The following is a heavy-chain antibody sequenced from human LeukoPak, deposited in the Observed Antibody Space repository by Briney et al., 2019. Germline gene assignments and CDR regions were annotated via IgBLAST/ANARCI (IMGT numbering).Heavy chain of an antibody. D-gene: IGHD2-15*01. CDR2: IYYSGST. Sequence: SETLSLTCTVSGRSISSSSYYWGWIRQPPGKGLEWIGSIYYSGSTYYNPSLKSRVTISVDTSKNQFSLKLSSVTAADTAVYYCASVPTVVVVVAATNWGQGTLVTVSS. V-gene: IGHV4-39*07. CDR3: ASVPTVVVVVAATN. J-gene: IGHJ4*02. CDR1: GRSISSSSYY.